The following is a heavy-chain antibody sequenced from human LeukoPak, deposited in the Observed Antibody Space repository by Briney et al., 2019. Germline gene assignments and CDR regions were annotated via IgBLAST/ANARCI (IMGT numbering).Heavy chain of an antibody. Sequence: GGSLRLSCAASGFTFSNFWMTWARQAPGQGLEWVANVKQDGSEKSCVDSVKGRFTISRDNAKNSLYLQMNSLRVEDTAVYYCARGRGDSSSWYFDYWGQGTLVTVSS. CDR1: GFTFSNFW. V-gene: IGHV3-7*01. J-gene: IGHJ4*02. CDR2: VKQDGSEK. D-gene: IGHD6-13*01. CDR3: ARGRGDSSSWYFDY.